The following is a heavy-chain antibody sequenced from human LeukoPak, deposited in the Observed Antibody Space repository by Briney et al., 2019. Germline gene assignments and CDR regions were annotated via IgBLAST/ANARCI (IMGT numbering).Heavy chain of an antibody. CDR3: ARDFRLSGSSFDY. Sequence: GGSLRLSCAASGFTFSDYYMSWIRQAPGKGLEWVSYISSSGSTIYYADSVKGRFTNSRDNAKNSLYLQMNSLRAEDTAVYYCARDFRLSGSSFDYWGQGTLVTVSS. D-gene: IGHD1-26*01. V-gene: IGHV3-11*01. J-gene: IGHJ4*02. CDR1: GFTFSDYY. CDR2: ISSSGSTI.